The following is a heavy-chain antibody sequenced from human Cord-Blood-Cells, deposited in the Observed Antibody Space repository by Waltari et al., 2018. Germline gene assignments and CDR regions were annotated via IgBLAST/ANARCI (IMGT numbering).Heavy chain of an antibody. CDR2: IRYDGSNK. CDR1: AFTFSSYG. D-gene: IGHD4-4*01. J-gene: IGHJ4*02. Sequence: QVQLPEVGSGVAQPGGPLRRSWGASAFTFSSYGNHWVRQAPGKGLEWVAFIRYDGSNKYYADSVKGRFTISSDNSKNTLYLQMNSLRAEDTAVYYCAKEGNAYFDYWGQGTLVTVSS. V-gene: IGHV3-30*02. CDR3: AKEGNAYFDY.